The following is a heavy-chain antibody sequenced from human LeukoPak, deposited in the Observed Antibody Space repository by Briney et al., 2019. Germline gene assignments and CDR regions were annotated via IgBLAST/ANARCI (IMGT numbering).Heavy chain of an antibody. CDR2: ISYDGSNK. V-gene: IGHV3-30-3*01. Sequence: GGSLRLSCAASGFTFSSYAMHWVRQAPGKGLEWVAVISYDGSNKYYADSVKGRFTISRDNSKNTLYLQMSSLRAEDTAVYYCASGDILTGYFDYWGQGTLVTVSS. D-gene: IGHD3-9*01. J-gene: IGHJ4*02. CDR3: ASGDILTGYFDY. CDR1: GFTFSSYA.